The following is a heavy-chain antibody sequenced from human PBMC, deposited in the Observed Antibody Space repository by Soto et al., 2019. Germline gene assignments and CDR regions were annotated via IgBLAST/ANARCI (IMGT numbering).Heavy chain of an antibody. D-gene: IGHD5-18*01. J-gene: IGHJ4*02. CDR1: DGSFSRYY. Sequence: SETLWLTRAVGDGSFSRYYWSWISQPPGKGLEWIGEINHSGSTNYNPSLKSRVTIPVDTSKNQFSLKLSSVTAADTAVYYCARGLSRSGYSYGYGGPFGYWGQGTLVTVSS. CDR2: INHSGST. CDR3: ARGLSRSGYSYGYGGPFGY. V-gene: IGHV4-34*01.